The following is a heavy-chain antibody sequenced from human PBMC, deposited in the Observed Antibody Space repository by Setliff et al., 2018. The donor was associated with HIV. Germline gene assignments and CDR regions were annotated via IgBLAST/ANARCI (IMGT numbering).Heavy chain of an antibody. D-gene: IGHD4-17*01. J-gene: IGHJ4*02. Sequence: SETLSLTCTVSDSGTYYWSCIRQPAGKGLEWIGRVSSRGDTNYNPSLKSRVTMSVATSKNQFSLKLTSVTASDTAVYYCARAAAGNTGPFDLWGQGSPVTVSS. CDR1: DSGTYY. CDR3: ARAAAGNTGPFDL. V-gene: IGHV4-4*07. CDR2: VSSRGDT.